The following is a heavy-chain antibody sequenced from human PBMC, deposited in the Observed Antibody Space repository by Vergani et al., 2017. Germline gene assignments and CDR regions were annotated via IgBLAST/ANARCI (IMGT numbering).Heavy chain of an antibody. CDR3: ARSRIYYGAGSPDY. J-gene: IGHJ4*02. Sequence: QVKLQESGPGLVKPSETLSLTCSVSGASVNSYYWRWIRQPSGKGLEWMGYVSFRGDTLYDPSVKGRMTISLNTSSNQVSLYLTSVTAADTAVYYCARSRIYYGAGSPDYWGQGTLVTVSS. CDR1: GASVNSYY. CDR2: VSFRGDT. V-gene: IGHV4-59*02. D-gene: IGHD3-10*01.